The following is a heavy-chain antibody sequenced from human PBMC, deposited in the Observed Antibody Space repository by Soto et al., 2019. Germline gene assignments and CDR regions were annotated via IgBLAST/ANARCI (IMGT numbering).Heavy chain of an antibody. Sequence: SVKVSCRASGVTFSSYAISWVRQAPGQGLEWMGGIIPIFGTANYAQKFQGRVTITADESTSTAYMELSSLRSEDTAVYYCARDHPNHYDTDYYYYYGIDVWRQGTTVTVS. J-gene: IGHJ6*02. CDR1: GVTFSSYA. CDR3: ARDHPNHYDTDYYYYYGIDV. CDR2: IIPIFGTA. D-gene: IGHD3-22*01. V-gene: IGHV1-69*13.